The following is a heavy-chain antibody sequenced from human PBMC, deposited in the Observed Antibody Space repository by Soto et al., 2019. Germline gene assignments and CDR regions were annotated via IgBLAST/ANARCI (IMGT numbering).Heavy chain of an antibody. CDR2: ISYDGSNK. CDR1: GFTFSSYG. CDR3: ANAGYSSGWTAFDAFDI. J-gene: IGHJ3*02. V-gene: IGHV3-30*18. D-gene: IGHD6-19*01. Sequence: GGSLRLSCAASGFTFSSYGMHWVRQAPGKGLEWVAVISYDGSNKYYADSVKGRFTISRDNSKNTLYLQMNSLRAEDTAVYYCANAGYSSGWTAFDAFDIWGQGTMVTVSS.